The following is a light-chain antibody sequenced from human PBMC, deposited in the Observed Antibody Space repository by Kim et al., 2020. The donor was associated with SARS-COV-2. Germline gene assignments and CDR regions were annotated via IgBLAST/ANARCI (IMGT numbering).Light chain of an antibody. J-gene: IGKJ1*01. CDR3: LQRNKDPWT. CDR2: SAS. Sequence: ADVGDRVTITRRASQSIVNDIGWYQKKPEKIPMRLSYSASSVQSGVPSKGRGRVYRTQFSLSISKLQNVDISTHNSLQRNKDPWTFCRGTKMYIK. CDR1: QSIVND. V-gene: IGKV1-17*02.